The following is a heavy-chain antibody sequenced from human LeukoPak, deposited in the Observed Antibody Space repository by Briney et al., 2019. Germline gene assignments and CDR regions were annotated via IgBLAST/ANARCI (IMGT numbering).Heavy chain of an antibody. CDR2: IYYSGST. CDR3: ASLPRGLEMATRPAYYFDY. CDR1: GGSISSSSYY. Sequence: PSETLSLSCTVSGGSISSSSYYWGWIRQPPGKGLEWIGSIYYSGSTYYNPSLKSRVTISVDTSKNQFSLKLSSVTAADTAVYYCASLPRGLEMATRPAYYFDYWGQGTLVTVSS. V-gene: IGHV4-39*01. D-gene: IGHD5-24*01. J-gene: IGHJ4*02.